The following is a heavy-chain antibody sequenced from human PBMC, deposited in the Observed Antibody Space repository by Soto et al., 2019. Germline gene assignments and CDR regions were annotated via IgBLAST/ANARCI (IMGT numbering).Heavy chain of an antibody. CDR2: IVVASGRT. CDR1: GFDFGSFG. V-gene: IGHV1-58*02. CDR3: SADHPHTAIGWTV. J-gene: IGHJ6*02. Sequence: SVKVSCKASGFDFGSFGIQFLRQTRGRGLEWIGWIVVASGRTNYARQFQGRVAFSRDMSSTTAYMDLYDLKSDDTAVYFCSADHPHTAIGWTVWGQGTTVTVSS.